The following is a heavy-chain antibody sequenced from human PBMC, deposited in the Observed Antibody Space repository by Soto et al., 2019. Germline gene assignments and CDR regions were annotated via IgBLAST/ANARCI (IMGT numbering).Heavy chain of an antibody. D-gene: IGHD1-7*01. V-gene: IGHV3-23*01. Sequence: GGSLRLSCAASGFTFSSYAMSWVRQAPGKGLEWVSGISGSGGSTYYVDSAKGRFTISRDNSENTLYLQMNSLRAEDTAVYFCAKGLTGSTLIDYWGQGTLVIVXS. J-gene: IGHJ4*02. CDR3: AKGLTGSTLIDY. CDR2: ISGSGGST. CDR1: GFTFSSYA.